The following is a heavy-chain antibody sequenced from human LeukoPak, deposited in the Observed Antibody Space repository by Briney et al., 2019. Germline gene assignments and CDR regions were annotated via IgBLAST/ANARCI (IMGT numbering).Heavy chain of an antibody. D-gene: IGHD6-19*01. CDR3: AREFRTYTSNWFDP. CDR1: GFTFNTYA. Sequence: PGGSLRLSCAASGFTFNTYAMHWVRQAPGKGLEWVAVISYDEGKKFYTDSLKGRFTISRDNSKSTLYLQMNSLRAEDTAVYYCAREFRTYTSNWFDPWGQGTLVTVSS. CDR2: ISYDEGKK. V-gene: IGHV3-30-3*01. J-gene: IGHJ5*02.